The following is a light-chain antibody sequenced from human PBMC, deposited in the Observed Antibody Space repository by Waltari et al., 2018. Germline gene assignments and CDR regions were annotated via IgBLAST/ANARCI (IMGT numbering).Light chain of an antibody. CDR1: QSVGTY. V-gene: IGKV3-11*01. CDR3: QQRRSWPLT. Sequence: EIVLTQSPAILSFSPGARATLSCRASQSVGTYLAWYQQPPGQSPRLLIYDASYWATGIPARFSGSGSETDFTLTISSLQPEDFAVYYCQQRRSWPLTFGGGTRVQI. J-gene: IGKJ4*01. CDR2: DAS.